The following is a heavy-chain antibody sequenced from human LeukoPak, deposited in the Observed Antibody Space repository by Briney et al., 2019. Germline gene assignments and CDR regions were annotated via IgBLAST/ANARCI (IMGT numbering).Heavy chain of an antibody. D-gene: IGHD5-12*01. CDR2: ISGSGRTT. J-gene: IGHJ4*02. CDR1: GFTFTSYA. Sequence: GGSLRLSCAVSGFTFTSYATSWVRQAPGKGLEWVSAISGSGRTTYYADSVKGRFTISRDNSKNTLYLQMNSLRAEDTAVYYCAKAERFSGTKTPDYWGQGTLVTVSS. V-gene: IGHV3-23*01. CDR3: AKAERFSGTKTPDY.